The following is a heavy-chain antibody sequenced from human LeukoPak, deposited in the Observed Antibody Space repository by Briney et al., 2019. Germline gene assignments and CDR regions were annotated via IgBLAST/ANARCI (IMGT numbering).Heavy chain of an antibody. D-gene: IGHD3-3*01. J-gene: IGHJ6*02. Sequence: GESLKISCKGSGYSFTSYWIGWVRQMPGKGLEWMGIIYPGDSDTRYSPSFQGQVTISPDKSLSTAYLQWSSLKASDTAMYYCARHQRYYDFWSGYSNRYGMDVWGQGTTVTVSS. CDR1: GYSFTSYW. V-gene: IGHV5-51*01. CDR3: ARHQRYYDFWSGYSNRYGMDV. CDR2: IYPGDSDT.